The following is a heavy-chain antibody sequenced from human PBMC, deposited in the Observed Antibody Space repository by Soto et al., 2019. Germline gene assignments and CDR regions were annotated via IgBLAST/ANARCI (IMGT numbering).Heavy chain of an antibody. CDR3: AKGFFDSGYGDYTFDY. Sequence: QVQLMESGGGVVQPGGSLRLSCAASGFTFSSYGMHWVRQAPGKGLEWVAVISYDGSNKYYADSVKGRFTISRDNSKNTLYLQMNSLRAEDTAVYYCAKGFFDSGYGDYTFDYWGQGTLVTVSS. D-gene: IGHD4-17*01. CDR2: ISYDGSNK. V-gene: IGHV3-30*18. CDR1: GFTFSSYG. J-gene: IGHJ4*02.